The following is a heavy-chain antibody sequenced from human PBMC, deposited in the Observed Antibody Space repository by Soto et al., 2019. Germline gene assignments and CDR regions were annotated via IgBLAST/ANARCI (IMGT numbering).Heavy chain of an antibody. CDR3: VIDAGLGGYDYNNSPQFDY. D-gene: IGHD5-12*01. J-gene: IGHJ4*02. CDR2: INPNSGGT. V-gene: IGHV1-2*04. CDR1: GYTFTGYY. Sequence: ASVKVSCKASGYTFTGYYMHWVRQAPGQGLEWMGWINPNSGGTNYAQKFQGWVTMTRDTSISTAYMELSRLRSDDTAVYYCVIDAGLGGYDYNNSPQFDYWGQGTLVTVSS.